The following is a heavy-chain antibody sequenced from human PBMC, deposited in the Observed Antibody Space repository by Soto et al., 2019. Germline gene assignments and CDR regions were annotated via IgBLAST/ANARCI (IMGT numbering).Heavy chain of an antibody. J-gene: IGHJ4*02. Sequence: PSETLSLTCAVYGGSFSGYYWIWIRQPPGKGLEWIGEINHSGSTNYNPSPKSRVTISAGMSKNQFSLKLSSVTAADTAMYYCATGRGPFDYWGQGTLVTVSS. CDR2: INHSGST. CDR3: ATGRGPFDY. D-gene: IGHD3-10*01. CDR1: GGSFSGYY. V-gene: IGHV4-34*01.